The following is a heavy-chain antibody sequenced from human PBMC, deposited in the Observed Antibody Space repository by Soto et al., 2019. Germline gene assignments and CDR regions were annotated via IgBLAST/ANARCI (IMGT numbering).Heavy chain of an antibody. CDR1: EVTVGSND. J-gene: IGHJ4*02. CDR3: ARDRGYYFDY. V-gene: IGHV3-66*01. CDR2: IYSGGRT. Sequence: GRSLRLSCAAYEVTVGSNDMSWVRQAPGKGLEWVAVIYSGGRTKNADSVKDRFIISRDNSKNTLYLEMNSLRAEDTALYYCARDRGYYFDYWGQGA.